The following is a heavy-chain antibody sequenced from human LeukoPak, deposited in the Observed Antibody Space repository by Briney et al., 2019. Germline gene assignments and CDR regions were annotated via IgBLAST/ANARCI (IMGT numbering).Heavy chain of an antibody. CDR1: GGSMSSSGQY. CDR3: ARNMTAISRLDVFDI. D-gene: IGHD2-21*02. J-gene: IGHJ3*02. CDR2: IYYSGST. Sequence: PSETLSLTCAVSGGSMSSSGQYWGWIRQSPVKGLEWIGSIYYSGSTYYNPSLKSRVTISVDTSKNQFSLELTSVTAADTAIYYCARNMTAISRLDVFDIWGPGTMVTVS. V-gene: IGHV4-39*01.